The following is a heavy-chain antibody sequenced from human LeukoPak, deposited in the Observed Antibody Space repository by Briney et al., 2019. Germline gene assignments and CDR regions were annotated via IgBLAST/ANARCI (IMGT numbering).Heavy chain of an antibody. V-gene: IGHV4-34*01. CDR1: GGSFSGYY. CDR2: INHSGST. D-gene: IGHD5-24*01. Sequence: PSETLSLTCAVYGGSFSGYYWSWIRQPPVKGLEWIGEINHSGSTNYNPSLKSRVTISVDTSKNQFSLKLSSVTAADTAVYYCARDRRLATITPFDYWGQGTLVTVSS. CDR3: ARDRRLATITPFDY. J-gene: IGHJ4*02.